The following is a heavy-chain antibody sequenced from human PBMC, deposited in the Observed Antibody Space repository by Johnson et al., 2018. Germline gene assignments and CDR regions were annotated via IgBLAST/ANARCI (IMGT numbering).Heavy chain of an antibody. D-gene: IGHD6-19*01. CDR1: AFTFRSYA. CDR3: ARGLGWLSRKTNSYYYYMNV. V-gene: IGHV3-30-3*01. Sequence: VQLVESGGGVVQPGRSLRLSCAGSAFTFRSYAIHWVRQAPGKGLEWVAFISYAGSDKDYADSVKGRFTIYRYNSQTTLYLQINSLKPDAKAGDYCARGLGWLSRKTNSYYYYMNVWGKGTTVTVSS. CDR2: ISYAGSDK. J-gene: IGHJ6*03.